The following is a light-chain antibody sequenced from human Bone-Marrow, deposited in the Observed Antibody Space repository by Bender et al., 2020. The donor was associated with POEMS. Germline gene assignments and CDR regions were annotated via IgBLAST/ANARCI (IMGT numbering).Light chain of an antibody. CDR3: SSYAGLNNRVI. Sequence: QSALTQPASVSGSPEQSITISCTGASSDVGSYNLVSWYQQHPGKAPKLIIYEVTRRPSGVSNRFSGSKSGNTASLTISGLQADDEADYYCSSYAGLNNRVIFGGGTRLTVL. J-gene: IGLJ2*01. V-gene: IGLV2-14*02. CDR2: EVT. CDR1: SSDVGSYNL.